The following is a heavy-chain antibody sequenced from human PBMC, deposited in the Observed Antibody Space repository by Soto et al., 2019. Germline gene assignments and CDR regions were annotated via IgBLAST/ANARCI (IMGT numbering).Heavy chain of an antibody. CDR3: ARDQSWHDLVWWFDP. Sequence: ASVKVSCKASGITSTAYAIHWVRQAPGHGLEWMGWINTGNGNTIYSQRFLGRVSLTTDTSTSTASMDLSSLTSEDTAVYYCARDQSWHDLVWWFDPWGQGTLVTVSS. CDR1: GITSTAYA. D-gene: IGHD1-1*01. V-gene: IGHV1-3*04. J-gene: IGHJ5*02. CDR2: INTGNGNT.